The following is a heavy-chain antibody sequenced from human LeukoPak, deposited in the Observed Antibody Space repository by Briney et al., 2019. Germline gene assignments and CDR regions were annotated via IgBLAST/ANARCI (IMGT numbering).Heavy chain of an antibody. Sequence: ASVKVSCKASGYTFTTYPINWVRQAPGQGLEWMGWIDTNTGSPTYAQGLTGRFVFSLDTSVSTAFLQINSLKAEDAALYFCVRGIDTTGYLNYWGQGTLVTVSS. CDR1: GYTFTTYP. CDR3: VRGIDTTGYLNY. D-gene: IGHD3-22*01. V-gene: IGHV7-4-1*02. CDR2: IDTNTGSP. J-gene: IGHJ4*02.